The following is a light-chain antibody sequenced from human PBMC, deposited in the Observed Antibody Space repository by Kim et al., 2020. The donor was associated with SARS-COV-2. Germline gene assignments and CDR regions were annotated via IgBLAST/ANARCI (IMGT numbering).Light chain of an antibody. Sequence: VSPGQTASITCFGDKLGDKYACWYQQRPGQSPVLVIYQDSKRPSGIPERFSGSNSGNTATLTISGTQAMDEADYYCQAWDNSTVVFGGGTQLTVL. V-gene: IGLV3-1*01. CDR3: QAWDNSTVV. J-gene: IGLJ2*01. CDR1: KLGDKY. CDR2: QDS.